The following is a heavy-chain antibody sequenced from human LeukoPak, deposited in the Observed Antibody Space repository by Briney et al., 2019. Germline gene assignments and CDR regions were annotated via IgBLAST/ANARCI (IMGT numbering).Heavy chain of an antibody. Sequence: ASVKVSCKASGYTFTGFYMHWVRQAPGQGFEWMGWINPNSGNTGYAQKFQGRVTITRNTSISTAYMELSSLRSEDTAVYYCARGLVGCCTNGVCYNPYNWFDPWGQGTLVTVSS. CDR2: INPNSGNT. CDR3: ARGLVGCCTNGVCYNPYNWFDP. V-gene: IGHV1-8*03. J-gene: IGHJ5*02. D-gene: IGHD2-8*01. CDR1: GYTFTGFY.